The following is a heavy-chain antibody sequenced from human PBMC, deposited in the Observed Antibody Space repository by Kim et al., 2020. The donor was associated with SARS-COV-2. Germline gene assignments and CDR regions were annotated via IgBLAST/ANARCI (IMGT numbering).Heavy chain of an antibody. J-gene: IGHJ3*02. CDR3: ARTTRGIVVGAFDI. Sequence: NPSLKSRVTISVDTSKNQFSLKLSSVTAADTAVYYCARTTRGIVVGAFDIWGQGTMVTVSS. V-gene: IGHV4-34*01. D-gene: IGHD3-22*01.